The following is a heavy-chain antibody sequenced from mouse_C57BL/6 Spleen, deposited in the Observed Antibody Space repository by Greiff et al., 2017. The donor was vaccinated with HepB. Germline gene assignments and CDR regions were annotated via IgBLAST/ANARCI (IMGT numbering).Heavy chain of an antibody. V-gene: IGHV5-4*03. D-gene: IGHD1-1*01. J-gene: IGHJ4*01. CDR1: GFTFSSYA. CDR2: ISDGGSYT. Sequence: EVKLVESGGGLVKPGGSLKLSCAASGFTFSSYAMSWVRQTPEKRLEWVATISDGGSYTYYPDNVKGRFTISRDNAKNNLYLQMSHLKSEDTAMYYCARDASITVYAMDYWGQGTSVTVSS. CDR3: ARDASITVYAMDY.